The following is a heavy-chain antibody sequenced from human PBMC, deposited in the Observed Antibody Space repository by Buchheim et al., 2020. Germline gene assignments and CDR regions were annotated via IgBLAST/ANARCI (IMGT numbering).Heavy chain of an antibody. CDR3: ARGPPYYDFWSGFGTVSYYGMDV. J-gene: IGHJ6*02. CDR1: GYTFTSYD. CDR2: MNPNSGNT. D-gene: IGHD3-3*01. V-gene: IGHV1-8*01. Sequence: QVQLVQSGAEVKKPGASVKVSCKASGYTFTSYDINWVRQATGQGLEWMGWMNPNSGNTGYAQKFQGRVTMTRNTSISTAYMELSSLRSEDTAVYYCARGPPYYDFWSGFGTVSYYGMDVWGQGTT.